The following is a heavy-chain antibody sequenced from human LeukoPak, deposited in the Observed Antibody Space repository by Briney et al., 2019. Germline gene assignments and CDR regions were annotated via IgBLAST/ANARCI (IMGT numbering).Heavy chain of an antibody. CDR3: AISGYSYGLDY. J-gene: IGHJ4*02. Sequence: GGSLRLSCAASGFTFSSYGMHWVRQAPGKGLEWVAVISYDGSNKYYADSVKGRFTISRDNAKNSLYLQMNSLRAEDTALYYCAISGYSYGLDYWGQGTLVTVSS. CDR2: ISYDGSNK. V-gene: IGHV3-30*03. D-gene: IGHD5-18*01. CDR1: GFTFSSYG.